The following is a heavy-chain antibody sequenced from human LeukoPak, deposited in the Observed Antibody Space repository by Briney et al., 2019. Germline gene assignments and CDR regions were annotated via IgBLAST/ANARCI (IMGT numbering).Heavy chain of an antibody. CDR3: ARVRLRGAFDI. V-gene: IGHV4-34*01. CDR1: GGSFGGYY. D-gene: IGHD4-17*01. J-gene: IGHJ3*02. CDR2: INHSGST. Sequence: SETLSLTCAVYGGSFGGYYWSWIRQPPGKGLEWIGEINHSGSTNYNPSLKSRVTISVDTSKNQFSLKLSSVTTADTAVYYCARVRLRGAFDIWGQGTMVTVSS.